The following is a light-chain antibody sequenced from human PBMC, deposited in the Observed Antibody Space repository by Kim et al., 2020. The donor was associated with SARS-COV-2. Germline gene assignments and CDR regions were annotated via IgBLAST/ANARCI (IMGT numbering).Light chain of an antibody. V-gene: IGLV1-51*01. CDR3: GTWDSSLSAGV. CDR1: SSNIGNNY. Sequence: QSVLTQPPSVSAAPGQKVTFSCSGSSSNIGNNYVSWYQQLPGTAPKLLIYYNNKRPSGIPDRFSGSKSGTSATLGITGLQTGDEADYYCGTWDSSLSAGVFGGGTKLTVL. J-gene: IGLJ3*02. CDR2: YNN.